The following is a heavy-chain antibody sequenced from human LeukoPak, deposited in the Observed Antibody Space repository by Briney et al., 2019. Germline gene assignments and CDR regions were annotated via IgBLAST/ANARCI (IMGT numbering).Heavy chain of an antibody. D-gene: IGHD6-6*01. CDR2: IYDSTRT. CDR3: ARLWDSSSSLDY. J-gene: IGHJ4*02. CDR1: GVSISSYY. V-gene: IGHV4-59*08. Sequence: SETLSLTCTVSGVSISSYYWTWIRQPPGKGLGLEWIGYIYDSTRTNYTPTLQSRVTISIDTSKIQVSLKLSSVTAADTAVYYCARLWDSSSSLDYWGQGTLVTVSS.